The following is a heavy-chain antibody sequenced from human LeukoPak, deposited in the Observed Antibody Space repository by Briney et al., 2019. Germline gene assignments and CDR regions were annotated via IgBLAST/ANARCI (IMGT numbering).Heavy chain of an antibody. J-gene: IGHJ4*02. V-gene: IGHV3-43D*03. CDR1: GFTFDDYA. CDR2: ISWDGSTT. Sequence: GGSLRLSCAACGFTFDDYAMHWVRQAPGKGLEWVSLISWDGSTTSYADSVKGRFTISRDNSKDSLYLQMSSLRAEDTALYYCAKKANGLYFDFWGQGTLVTVST. CDR3: AKKANGLYFDF. D-gene: IGHD1-1*01.